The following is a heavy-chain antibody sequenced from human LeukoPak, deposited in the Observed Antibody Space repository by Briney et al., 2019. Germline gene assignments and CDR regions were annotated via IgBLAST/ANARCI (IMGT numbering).Heavy chain of an antibody. CDR2: MNPNSGNT. Sequence: ASVKVSCKASGYTFTSYDINWVRQATGQGLEWMGWMNPNSGNTGYAQKFQGRVTITRNTSISTAYMELSSLRSEDTAVYYCARGGYYDFWSGYYSPWYYYYMDVWGKGTTVTVSS. V-gene: IGHV1-8*03. D-gene: IGHD3-3*01. J-gene: IGHJ6*03. CDR3: ARGGYYDFWSGYYSPWYYYYMDV. CDR1: GYTFTSYD.